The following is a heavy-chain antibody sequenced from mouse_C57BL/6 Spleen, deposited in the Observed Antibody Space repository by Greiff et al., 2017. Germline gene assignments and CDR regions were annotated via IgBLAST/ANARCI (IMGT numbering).Heavy chain of an antibody. Sequence: QVQLQQSGAELARPGASVKLSCKASGYTFTSYGISWVKQRTGQGLEWIGVIYPRSGNTYYNEKFKGKATLTAEKSYSTAYMELRSLTSEDSAVYFCARWGLGDYAMDYWGQGTSGTVSS. CDR1: GYTFTSYG. J-gene: IGHJ4*01. V-gene: IGHV1-81*01. CDR2: IYPRSGNT. CDR3: ARWGLGDYAMDY.